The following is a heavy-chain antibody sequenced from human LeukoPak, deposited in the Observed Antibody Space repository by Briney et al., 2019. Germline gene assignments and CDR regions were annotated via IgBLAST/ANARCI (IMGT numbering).Heavy chain of an antibody. J-gene: IGHJ4*02. CDR1: GYSFTSYW. Sequence: GESLKISCRGSGYSFTSYWIAWVRQMPGKGLEWMGIIYPGDSDTRYSPSFQGQVTISADKSISTAYLQWSSLKASDTAMYYCARRYGYNYPSLHLPYDYWGQGTLVTVSS. V-gene: IGHV5-51*01. D-gene: IGHD5-24*01. CDR3: ARRYGYNYPSLHLPYDY. CDR2: IYPGDSDT.